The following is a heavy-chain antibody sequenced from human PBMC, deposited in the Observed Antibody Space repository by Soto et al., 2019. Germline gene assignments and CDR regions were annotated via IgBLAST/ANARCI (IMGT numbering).Heavy chain of an antibody. J-gene: IGHJ4*02. CDR2: IWHDGSFK. CDR3: ARGEEEGNYLDN. V-gene: IGHV3-33*01. Sequence: QVQLVESGGGVVQPGRSLRLSCAASGFTFRSYGMHWVRQAPGQGLAWVASIWHDGSFKYEADSVKGRFTISRDNSKNTLSLQMNSLRADDTAAYYCARGEEEGNYLDNWGLGTLVTVSS. CDR1: GFTFRSYG.